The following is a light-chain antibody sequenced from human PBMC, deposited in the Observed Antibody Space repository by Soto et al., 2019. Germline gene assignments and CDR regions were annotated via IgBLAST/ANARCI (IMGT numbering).Light chain of an antibody. V-gene: IGKV1-5*03. CDR2: QTS. J-gene: IGKJ3*01. CDR1: QNVRFY. CDR3: QQYYIYPPA. Sequence: DIQMTQSPSALSASVGDRVTITCRASQNVRFYLAWYQQKPGKAPKLLIYQTSTLQSGVPSRFSGSGSETEFTLAISSLQPDDFATYYCQQYYIYPPAFGLGTKVDIK.